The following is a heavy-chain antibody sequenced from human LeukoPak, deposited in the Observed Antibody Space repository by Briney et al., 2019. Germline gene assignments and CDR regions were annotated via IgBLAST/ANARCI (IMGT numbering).Heavy chain of an antibody. CDR3: ATGSLGVFTGVDY. J-gene: IGHJ4*02. Sequence: SETLSLTCSVSGGSTSSYWSRIRQPPGKGLEWIGYIHDSGTTNYNPSLKSRVAITRDTSKTQFSLKLRSVTAADTAVYYCATGSLGVFTGVDYWGQGTLVTVSS. CDR2: IHDSGTT. D-gene: IGHD3-10*01. CDR1: GGSTSSY. V-gene: IGHV4-59*01.